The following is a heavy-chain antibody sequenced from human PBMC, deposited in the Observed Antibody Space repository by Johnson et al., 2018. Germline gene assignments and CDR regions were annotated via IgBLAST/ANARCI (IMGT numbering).Heavy chain of an antibody. CDR3: AKDQWLLSQHDAFDI. CDR1: GFTFSSYG. V-gene: IGHV3-30*18. CDR2: ISYDGSNK. J-gene: IGHJ3*02. Sequence: VQLVQSGGGVVQPGRSXRLSCAASGFTFSSYGMHWVRQAPGKGLEWVAVISYDGSNKYYADSVKGRFTISRDNSKNTLYLQMNSLRAEDTAVYYCAKDQWLLSQHDAFDIWGQGTMVTVSS. D-gene: IGHD3-3*01.